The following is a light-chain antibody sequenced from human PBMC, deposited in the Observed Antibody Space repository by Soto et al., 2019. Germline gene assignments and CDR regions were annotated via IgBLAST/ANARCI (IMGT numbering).Light chain of an antibody. Sequence: QSALTQPAPVSGSPGQSITISCTGTSSDVGGYNYVSWYQQHPGKAPKLIIYDVSNRPSGLSNRFSGSKSGDTASLTISGLQAEDEADYYCNSYTRSSTLVVFGGGTQLTVL. CDR1: SSDVGGYNY. V-gene: IGLV2-14*01. CDR2: DVS. CDR3: NSYTRSSTLVV. J-gene: IGLJ2*01.